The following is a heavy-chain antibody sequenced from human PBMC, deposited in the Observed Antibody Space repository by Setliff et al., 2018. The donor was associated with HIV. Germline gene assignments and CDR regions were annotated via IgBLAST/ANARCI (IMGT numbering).Heavy chain of an antibody. CDR1: GGSFSGYY. J-gene: IGHJ4*01. Sequence: SETLSLTCAVYGGSFSGYYWSWIRRSPGEGLEWIGEVNAGGSTNYNPSLKSRVTISMDTSKNQFSLRVTSVTAADTAFYVCARATGPTYYFDFWGHGNLVTVSS. V-gene: IGHV4-34*01. CDR2: VNAGGST. CDR3: ARATGPTYYFDF.